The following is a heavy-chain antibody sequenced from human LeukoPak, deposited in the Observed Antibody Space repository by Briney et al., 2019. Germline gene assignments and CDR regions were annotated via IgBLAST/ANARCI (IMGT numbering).Heavy chain of an antibody. Sequence: ASVKVSCKASGYTFTSYDINWVRQATGQGLEWMGWMNPNSGNTGYAQKFQGRVTMTRNTSISTAYMELSSLRSEDTAVYYCARFDSSSWNYYYFYGMDVWGQGTTVTVSS. D-gene: IGHD6-13*01. CDR3: ARFDSSSWNYYYFYGMDV. CDR1: GYTFTSYD. CDR2: MNPNSGNT. V-gene: IGHV1-8*01. J-gene: IGHJ6*02.